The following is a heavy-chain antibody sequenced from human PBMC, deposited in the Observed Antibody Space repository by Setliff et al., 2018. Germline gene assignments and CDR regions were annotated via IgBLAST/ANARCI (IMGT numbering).Heavy chain of an antibody. CDR2: FSYSGNP. CDR1: GDSITTDNYF. D-gene: IGHD3-16*01. J-gene: IGHJ2*01. CDR3: VRGGSSVWAWYFDL. V-gene: IGHV4-39*07. Sequence: SETRSLTCSVSGDSITTDNYFWGWIRQTPGKGLEWIGSFSYSGNPHYHPSLRSRVTISGDTSKKQFSLKMNSVTAADTAVYYCVRGGSSVWAWYFDLWGRGTLVTVSS.